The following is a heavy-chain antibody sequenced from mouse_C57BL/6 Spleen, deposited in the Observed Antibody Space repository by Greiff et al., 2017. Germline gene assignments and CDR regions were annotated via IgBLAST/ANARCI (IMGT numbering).Heavy chain of an antibody. V-gene: IGHV1-72*01. CDR3: ARGRIYYYYEEARDY. CDR1: GYTFTSYW. Sequence: VQLQQSGAELVKPGASVKLSCKASGYTFTSYWMHWVQQRPGRGLEWIGGIDPNSGGTTYNEKFKSKATLTVDKASSTAYMQHSSLTSEDSEVYNCARGRIYYYYEEARDYWGQGTSVTVSS. CDR2: IDPNSGGT. J-gene: IGHJ4*01. D-gene: IGHD2-4*01.